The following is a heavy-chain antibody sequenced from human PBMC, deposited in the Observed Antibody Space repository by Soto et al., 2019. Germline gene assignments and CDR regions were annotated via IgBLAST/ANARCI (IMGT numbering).Heavy chain of an antibody. V-gene: IGHV1-18*01. CDR2: TSGYSGNS. J-gene: IGHJ3*01. D-gene: IGHD3-3*02. CDR1: GYIFSSFY. CDR3: AIDIFGHVDAFDL. Sequence: GASVKVSCKASGYIFSSFYINWVRQAPGQGLEWMGWTSGYSGNSKYAQKFQGRVTMTTDTSTNTGYMEMRSLTSDDTAVYYCAIDIFGHVDAFDLWGQGTMVTVSS.